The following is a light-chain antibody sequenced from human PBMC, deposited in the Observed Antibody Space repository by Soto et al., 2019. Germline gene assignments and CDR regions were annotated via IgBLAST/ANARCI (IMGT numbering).Light chain of an antibody. CDR2: GAS. J-gene: IGKJ1*01. CDR1: QSVNSN. V-gene: IGKV3-15*01. Sequence: MEIKRSPDPRVGSAGRRGTPPCQASQSVNSNLGWYQQKPGQAPRLLIYGASTRATGIPARVSGSGSGTEFTLTISSLQSEDFAVYYCQQYGSSPPWTFGQGTKVDIK. CDR3: QQYGSSPPWT.